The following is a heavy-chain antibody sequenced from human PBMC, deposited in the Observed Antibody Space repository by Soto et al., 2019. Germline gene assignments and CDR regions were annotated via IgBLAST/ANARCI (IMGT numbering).Heavy chain of an antibody. CDR2: ILSDGSNE. J-gene: IGHJ4*01. Sequence: GGSLRLSCAASGFTFSNFLMHWVRQAPGKGLEWVAVILSDGSNEYYADSVKGRFTISRDNSKSTLYLQMNSLKPEDTAIYYCSREDYWGHGTLVTVSS. V-gene: IGHV3-30-3*01. CDR1: GFTFSNFL. CDR3: SREDY.